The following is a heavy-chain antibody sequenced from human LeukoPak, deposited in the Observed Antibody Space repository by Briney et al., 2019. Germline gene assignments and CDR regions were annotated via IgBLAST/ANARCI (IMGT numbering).Heavy chain of an antibody. CDR1: GYPFTGYY. D-gene: IGHD1-26*01. CDR2: INPNNGGT. V-gene: IGHV1-2*06. Sequence: VASVKVSCKASGYPFTGYYMHWVRQAPGQGLEWMGRINPNNGGTNYAQKFQGRVTMTGDTSISTAYMELSSLRSDDTAVYYCTRESGSYHGNDYWGQGTLVTVSS. J-gene: IGHJ4*02. CDR3: TRESGSYHGNDY.